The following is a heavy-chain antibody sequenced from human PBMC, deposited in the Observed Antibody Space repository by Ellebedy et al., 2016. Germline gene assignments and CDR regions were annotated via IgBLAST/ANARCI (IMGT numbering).Heavy chain of an antibody. CDR1: GFKFSSYA. CDR2: ISANGGDT. V-gene: IGHV3-23*01. Sequence: GESLKISCAASGFKFSSYAMSWVRQAPGKGLEWVSSISANGGDTQYGDSVKGRFTISRDNSKNTVSLQMNRLSADDTAMYYCAKLSNTNAFFDSWGQGTLVTVSS. CDR3: AKLSNTNAFFDS. D-gene: IGHD2-2*01. J-gene: IGHJ4*02.